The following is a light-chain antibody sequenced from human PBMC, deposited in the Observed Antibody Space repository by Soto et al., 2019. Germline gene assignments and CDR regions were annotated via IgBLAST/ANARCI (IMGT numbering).Light chain of an antibody. CDR3: QQYGTLPIT. V-gene: IGKV3-11*01. CDR2: DAS. CDR1: QSVSSF. J-gene: IGKJ5*01. Sequence: ETVLTQSPATLSLSPGEGATLSCRASQSVSSFLAWYQQKPGQAPRLLIYDASNRATGIPARFSGSGSGTDFTLTISSLEPEDFAVYYCQQYGTLPITFGQGTRLEIK.